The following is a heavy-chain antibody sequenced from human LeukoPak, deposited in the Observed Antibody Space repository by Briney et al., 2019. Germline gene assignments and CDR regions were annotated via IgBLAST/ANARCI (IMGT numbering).Heavy chain of an antibody. V-gene: IGHV1-8*01. Sequence: ASVKVSCKSSGYTFTSYDINWVRQATGQGLEWMGWMNPNSGNTGYAQKFQGRVTMTRNTSISTAYMELSSLRSEDTAVYYCARAYGEGYYYGMDVWAKGPRSPSP. D-gene: IGHD4-17*01. CDR3: ARAYGEGYYYGMDV. CDR2: MNPNSGNT. J-gene: IGHJ6*02. CDR1: GYTFTSYD.